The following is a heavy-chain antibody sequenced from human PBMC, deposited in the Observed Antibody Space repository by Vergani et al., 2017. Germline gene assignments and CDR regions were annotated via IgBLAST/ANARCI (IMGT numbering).Heavy chain of an antibody. D-gene: IGHD3-3*01. CDR3: AKTSNYDFWSVYYMGLDY. CDR1: GFTFSSYA. J-gene: IGHJ4*02. V-gene: IGHV3-23*01. CDR2: ISGSGGST. Sequence: EVQLLESGGGLVQPGGSLRLSCAASGFTFSSYAMSWVRQAPGKGLEWVSAISGSGGSTYYADSVKGRFTISRDNSKNTLYLQMNSLRAEDTAVYYCAKTSNYDFWSVYYMGLDYWGQGTLVTVSS.